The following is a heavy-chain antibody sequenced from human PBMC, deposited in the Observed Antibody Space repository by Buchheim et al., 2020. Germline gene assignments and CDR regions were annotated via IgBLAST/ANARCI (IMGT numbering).Heavy chain of an antibody. D-gene: IGHD3-3*01. CDR3: TRNYEGLGY. J-gene: IGHJ4*02. V-gene: IGHV3-74*02. Sequence: EVQLLESGGGLVQPGGSLRLSCAASGFTFSTYGMLWVRQAPGKGLVWVSYINSDGSYTTYADSVKGRFTISRDNAKNALSLQMNSLRAEDTAVYFCTRNYEGLGYWGQGTL. CDR1: GFTFSTYG. CDR2: INSDGSYT.